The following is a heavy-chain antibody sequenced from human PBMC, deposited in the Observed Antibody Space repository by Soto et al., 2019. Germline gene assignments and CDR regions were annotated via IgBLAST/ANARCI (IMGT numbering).Heavy chain of an antibody. V-gene: IGHV1-69*02. D-gene: IGHD3-16*02. CDR1: GGTFSSYT. CDR3: AAQPYDYIWGSYRAFDY. CDR2: IIPILGIA. Sequence: SVKASCKASGGTFSSYTISWVRQAPGQGLEWMGRIIPILGIANYAQKFQGRVTITADKSTSTAYMELSSLRSEDTAVYYCAAQPYDYIWGSYRAFDYWGQGTLVTVSS. J-gene: IGHJ4*02.